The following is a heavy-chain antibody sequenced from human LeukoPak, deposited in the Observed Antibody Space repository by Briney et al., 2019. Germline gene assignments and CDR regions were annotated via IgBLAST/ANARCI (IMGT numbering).Heavy chain of an antibody. J-gene: IGHJ4*02. CDR2: ISSSGSTI. D-gene: IGHD5-18*01. V-gene: IGHV3-11*01. CDR3: ARAIYEKQLWSYYFDY. CDR1: GFTFSDYY. Sequence: GGSLRLSCAASGFTFSDYYMSWIRQAPGKGLEWVSYISSSGSTIYYADSEKGRFTISRDNAKNSLYLQMNSLRAEDTAVYYCARAIYEKQLWSYYFDYWGQGTLVTVSS.